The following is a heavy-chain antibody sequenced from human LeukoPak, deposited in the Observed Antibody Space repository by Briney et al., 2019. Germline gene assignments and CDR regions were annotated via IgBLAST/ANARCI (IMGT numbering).Heavy chain of an antibody. D-gene: IGHD7-27*01. CDR3: ARAPGAFDV. CDR1: GGSITLGDYY. V-gene: IGHV4-30-4*08. CDR2: IYSSGST. Sequence: SQTLSLTCTVSGGSITLGDYYWTWIRQPPGKGLEWIGYIYSSGSTYYNPSLKSQIAMSLDTSRNRFSLRLRSVTAADTAVYYCARAPGAFDVWGQGTMVTVSS. J-gene: IGHJ3*01.